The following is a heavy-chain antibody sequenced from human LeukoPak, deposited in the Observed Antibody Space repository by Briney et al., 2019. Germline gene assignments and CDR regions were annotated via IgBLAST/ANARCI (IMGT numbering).Heavy chain of an antibody. CDR2: ISWNSGSI. D-gene: IGHD1-7*01. CDR1: GFTFDDYA. V-gene: IGHV3-9*03. CDR3: AKGRGLELQMWFDP. J-gene: IGHJ5*02. Sequence: SLRLSCAASGFTFDDYAMHWVRQAPGKGLEWVSGISWNSGSIGYADSVKGRFTISRDNAKNSLYLQMNSLRAEDMALYYCAKGRGLELQMWFDPWGQGTLVTVSS.